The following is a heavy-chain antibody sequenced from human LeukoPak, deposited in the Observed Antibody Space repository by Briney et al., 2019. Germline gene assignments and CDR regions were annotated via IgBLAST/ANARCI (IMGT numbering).Heavy chain of an antibody. D-gene: IGHD3-10*01. CDR3: ARGRGLLLWFGELSNFDY. V-gene: IGHV1-18*01. CDR2: IRAYNGNT. Sequence: ASVKVSCKASGYTFTSYGISWVRQAPGQGLEWMGWIRAYNGNTNYAQKLQGRVTMTTDTSTSTAYMELRSLRSDDTAVYYCARGRGLLLWFGELSNFDYWGQGTLVTVSS. CDR1: GYTFTSYG. J-gene: IGHJ4*02.